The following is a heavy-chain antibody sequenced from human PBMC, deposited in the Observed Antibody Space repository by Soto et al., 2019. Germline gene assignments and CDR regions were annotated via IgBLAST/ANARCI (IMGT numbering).Heavy chain of an antibody. J-gene: IGHJ4*02. CDR1: GGSISSGDYY. Sequence: QVQLQESGPGLVKPSQTLSLTCTVSGGSISSGDYYWSWIRQPPGKGLEWIGYIYYSGSTYYNPSLKSPVTISEDTAKNQYSLKLSYVTAADTAVYYCARVITMVRGVIDYWGQGTLVTVSS. CDR3: ARVITMVRGVIDY. CDR2: IYYSGST. D-gene: IGHD3-10*01. V-gene: IGHV4-30-4*01.